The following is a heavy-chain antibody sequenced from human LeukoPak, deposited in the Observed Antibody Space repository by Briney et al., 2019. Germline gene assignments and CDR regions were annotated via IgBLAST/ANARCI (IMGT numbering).Heavy chain of an antibody. J-gene: IGHJ4*02. D-gene: IGHD3-16*01. CDR3: SRLGDV. CDR2: IYSGGTT. CDR1: GFTVSSNY. Sequence: GGSLRLSCAASGFTVSSNYMSWVRQAPGKGLEWVSLIYSGGTTYYADSVEGRFTISRDNSKNTLYLQMESLRAEDTAVYYCSRLGDVWGQGTLVTVSS. V-gene: IGHV3-53*01.